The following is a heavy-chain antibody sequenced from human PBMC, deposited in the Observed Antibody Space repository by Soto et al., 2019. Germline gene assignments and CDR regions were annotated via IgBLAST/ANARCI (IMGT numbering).Heavy chain of an antibody. J-gene: IGHJ6*02. CDR3: VRGAYIAYSPEGDYYKGVEI. Sequence: QVQLVESGGGVVQPGRSLRVYCEASGFTFTNYAMHWVRQAPGTGLGWVAVISFDASKKYYADSVRGRFTISRDNSRNNLYLQMISLRHEDTALYYCVRGAYIAYSPEGDYYKGVEIWGQGTTVTVSS. CDR2: ISFDASKK. V-gene: IGHV3-30*04. CDR1: GFTFTNYA. D-gene: IGHD2-21*01.